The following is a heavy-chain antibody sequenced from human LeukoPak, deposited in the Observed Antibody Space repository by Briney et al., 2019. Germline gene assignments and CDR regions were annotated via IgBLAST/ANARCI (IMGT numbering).Heavy chain of an antibody. CDR3: ARRVSSGWYYFDY. CDR1: GGSISSSSYC. CDR2: IYYSGST. J-gene: IGHJ4*02. Sequence: SETLSLTCTVSGGSISSSSYCWGWIRQPPGKGLEWIGSIYYSGSTYYNPSLKSRVTKSVDTSKNQFSLKLSSVTAADTAVYYCARRVSSGWYYFDYWGQGTLVTVSS. V-gene: IGHV4-39*01. D-gene: IGHD6-19*01.